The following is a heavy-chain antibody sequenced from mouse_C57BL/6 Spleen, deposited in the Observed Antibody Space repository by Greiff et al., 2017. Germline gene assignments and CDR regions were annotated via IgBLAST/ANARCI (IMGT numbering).Heavy chain of an antibody. Sequence: VQLQQPGPELVKPGASVKISCKASGYTFTDYYMNWVKQSPGKSLEWIGDINPNNGGTSYNQKFKGKATLTVDKSSSTAYMELRSLTSEDSDVYYCARSGGNYVFDYWGQGTTLTVSS. D-gene: IGHD2-1*01. CDR3: ARSGGNYVFDY. CDR1: GYTFTDYY. V-gene: IGHV1-26*01. J-gene: IGHJ2*01. CDR2: INPNNGGT.